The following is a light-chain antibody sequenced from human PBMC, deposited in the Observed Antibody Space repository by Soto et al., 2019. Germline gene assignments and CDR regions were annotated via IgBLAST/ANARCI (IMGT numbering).Light chain of an antibody. CDR2: GAS. Sequence: EIVLTQSPGTLSLFPGERATLSCRASQSVSSSYLAWYQQKPGQAPRLLIYGASSRATGIPDRFSGSGSGTDFTLTISRLEPEDFAVYYCQQYGSSPAFSFGGGTKVEIK. CDR3: QQYGSSPAFS. CDR1: QSVSSSY. V-gene: IGKV3-20*01. J-gene: IGKJ4*01.